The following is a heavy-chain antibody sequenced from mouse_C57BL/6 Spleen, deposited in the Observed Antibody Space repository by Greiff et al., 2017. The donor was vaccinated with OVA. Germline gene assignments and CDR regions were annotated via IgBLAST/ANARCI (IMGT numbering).Heavy chain of an antibody. CDR2: ISYDGSN. CDR3: ARDYRDYFDY. D-gene: IGHD2-12*01. CDR1: GYSITSGYY. Sequence: EVKLQESGPGLVKPSQSLSLTCSVTGYSITSGYYWNWIRQFPGNKLEWMGYISYDGSNNYNPSLKNRISITRDTSKNQFFLKLNSVTTEDTATYYCARDYRDYFDYWGQGTTLTVSS. V-gene: IGHV3-6*01. J-gene: IGHJ2*01.